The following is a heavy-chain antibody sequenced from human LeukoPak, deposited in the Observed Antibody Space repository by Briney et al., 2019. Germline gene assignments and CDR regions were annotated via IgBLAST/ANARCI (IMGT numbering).Heavy chain of an antibody. CDR3: ARDKSKGSSSGSLFDY. CDR2: IKQDGSDK. V-gene: IGHV3-7*01. CDR1: GFTFSTYY. D-gene: IGHD5-18*01. J-gene: IGHJ4*02. Sequence: GGSLRLSCAASGFTFSTYYVSWVRQAPGKGLEWVANIKQDGSDKFYADPVKGRFTISRDNAKNSLYLQMDSLRAEDTAVYYCARDKSKGSSSGSLFDYWGQGTLVTVSS.